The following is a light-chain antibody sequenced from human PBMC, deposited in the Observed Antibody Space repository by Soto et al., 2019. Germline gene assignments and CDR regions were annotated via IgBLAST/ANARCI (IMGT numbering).Light chain of an antibody. J-gene: IGKJ5*01. CDR3: QQRSSWPIT. Sequence: DIHMTQSPSSLSASVGDRVTITCQASQSISSYLNWYHQKTGKAPKLLIYAASSLQSGVPSRFSGSGSGTDFTLTINSLEPEDFAVYYCQQRSSWPITFGQGTRLEIK. V-gene: IGKV1-39*01. CDR2: AAS. CDR1: QSISSY.